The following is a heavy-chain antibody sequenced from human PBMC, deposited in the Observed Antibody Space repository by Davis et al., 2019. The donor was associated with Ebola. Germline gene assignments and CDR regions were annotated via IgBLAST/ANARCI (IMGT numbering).Heavy chain of an antibody. CDR1: GFAFSSYW. J-gene: IGHJ4*02. V-gene: IGHV3-7*03. CDR2: INQDGSQK. D-gene: IGHD5-18*01. Sequence: GESLKISCAASGFAFSSYWMSWVRQTPGKGLEFVANINQDGSQKSYVDSVKGRFTISRDNAKNSVFLQMNSLRAEDAALYYCARDPGYSSFDYWGQGTLVTVSS. CDR3: ARDPGYSSFDY.